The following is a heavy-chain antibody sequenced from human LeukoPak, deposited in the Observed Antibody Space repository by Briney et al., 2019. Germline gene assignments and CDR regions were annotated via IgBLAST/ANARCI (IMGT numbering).Heavy chain of an antibody. CDR1: GFTFSSYG. V-gene: IGHV3-30*02. CDR2: IWYDGSNK. Sequence: PGGSLRLSCAASGFTFSSYGMHWVRQAPGKGLEWVAVIWYDGSNKYYADSVKGRFTISRDNSKNTVYLQMNSLRVEDTAVYYCAKDSDAFDYWGQGTLVIVSS. D-gene: IGHD1-26*01. CDR3: AKDSDAFDY. J-gene: IGHJ4*02.